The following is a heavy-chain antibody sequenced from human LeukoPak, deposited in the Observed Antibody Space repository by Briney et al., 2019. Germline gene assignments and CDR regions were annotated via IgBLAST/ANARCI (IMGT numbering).Heavy chain of an antibody. CDR1: GFTFSRYS. J-gene: IGHJ3*02. Sequence: GGSLRPSCAASGFTFSRYSMNWVRRAPGKGLEWVSSISSSSTYIYYADSVKGRFTVSRDNAKNSLYLQMNSLRAEDTAMYYCARVGDGYKNDAFDIWGQGTMVTVSS. V-gene: IGHV3-21*01. CDR2: ISSSSTYI. CDR3: ARVGDGYKNDAFDI. D-gene: IGHD5-24*01.